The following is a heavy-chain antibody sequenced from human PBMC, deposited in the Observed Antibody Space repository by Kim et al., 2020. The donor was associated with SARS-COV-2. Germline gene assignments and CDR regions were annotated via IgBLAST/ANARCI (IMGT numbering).Heavy chain of an antibody. J-gene: IGHJ6*02. Sequence: GGSLRLSCAASGFTFSSYSMNWVRQAPGKGLEWISYISTSTSTIYYADSVKGRFTISRDNAKNSLYLQMNSLRAEDTAVYYCATSAAADRLYYYYGMDVWGQGTTGTVSS. D-gene: IGHD6-13*01. CDR3: ATSAAADRLYYYYGMDV. CDR2: ISTSTSTI. CDR1: GFTFSSYS. V-gene: IGHV3-48*01.